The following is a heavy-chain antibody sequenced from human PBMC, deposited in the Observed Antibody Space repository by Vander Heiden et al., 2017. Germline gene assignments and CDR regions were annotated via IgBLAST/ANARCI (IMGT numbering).Heavy chain of an antibody. CDR2: INPSGGTT. D-gene: IGHD5-12*01. CDR1: GYTFTSYY. V-gene: IGHV1-46*01. J-gene: IGHJ4*02. CDR3: ARDTVLSGYLTLDY. Sequence: QVQLVQSGAAVKNPGASVKVSCKASGYTFTSYYMYWVRQAPGQGLEWMGIINPSGGTTNYAQKFQGRVTMTRDTSTSTVYMELSSLRSEDTAMYYCARDTVLSGYLTLDYWGQGTLVTVSS.